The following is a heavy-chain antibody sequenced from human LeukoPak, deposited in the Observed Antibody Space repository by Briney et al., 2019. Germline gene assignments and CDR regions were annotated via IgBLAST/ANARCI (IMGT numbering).Heavy chain of an antibody. J-gene: IGHJ6*03. Sequence: SETLSLTCTVSGGSISSSRYYWGWIRQPPGKVLECIVCIYYSGSTYYNPSLKSRVTISVDTSKNQFSLKLSSVTAADTAVYYCARSYSNYVYYYYYMDVWGKGTTVTVSS. CDR2: IYYSGST. CDR3: ARSYSNYVYYYYYMDV. V-gene: IGHV4-39*01. D-gene: IGHD4-11*01. CDR1: GGSISSSRYY.